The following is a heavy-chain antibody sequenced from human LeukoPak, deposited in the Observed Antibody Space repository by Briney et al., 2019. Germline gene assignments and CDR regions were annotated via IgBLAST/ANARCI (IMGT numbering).Heavy chain of an antibody. CDR3: ARGGQQLVRYYYCGMDV. V-gene: IGHV1-18*01. D-gene: IGHD6-13*01. J-gene: IGHJ6*02. CDR2: ISAYNGNT. Sequence: ASVKVSCKASGYTFTSYGISWVRQAPGQGLEWMGWISAYNGNTNYAQKLQGRVTMTTDTSTSTAYMELRSLRSDDTAVYYCARGGQQLVRYYYCGMDVWGQGTTVTVSS. CDR1: GYTFTSYG.